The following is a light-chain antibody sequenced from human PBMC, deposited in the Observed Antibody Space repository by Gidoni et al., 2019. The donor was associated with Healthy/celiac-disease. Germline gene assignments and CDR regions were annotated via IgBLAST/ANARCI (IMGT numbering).Light chain of an antibody. V-gene: IGKV1-39*01. CDR3: QQSYSTPYT. Sequence: DIQITQSPSSLSASVGARVTITCRSSQSISSYLNWYQQKPGKAPKLLIYAASSLQSGVPQRFSGSGSGTDFTLTISSLQPEDFATYYCQQSYSTPYTFGQGTKLEIK. J-gene: IGKJ2*01. CDR1: QSISSY. CDR2: AAS.